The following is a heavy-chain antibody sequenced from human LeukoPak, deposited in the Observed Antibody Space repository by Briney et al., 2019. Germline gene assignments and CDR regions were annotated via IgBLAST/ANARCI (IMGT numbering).Heavy chain of an antibody. CDR3: ARDPARSLFGGESSWFDP. CDR1: GGTFSSHA. CDR2: IIPIFGTA. V-gene: IGHV1-69*01. D-gene: IGHD3-16*01. Sequence: ASVKVSCKASGGTFSSHAISWVRQAPGQGLEWMGGIIPIFGTADYAQKFQGRVTITADESTSTAYMELSSLRSEDTAVYYCARDPARSLFGGESSWFDPWGQGTLVTVSS. J-gene: IGHJ5*02.